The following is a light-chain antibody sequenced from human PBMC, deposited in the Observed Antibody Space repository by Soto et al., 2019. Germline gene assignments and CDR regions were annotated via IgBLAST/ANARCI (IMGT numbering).Light chain of an antibody. Sequence: EIMLTQSLGTLSLYPGERATLSCRASQSVSSSYLAWYQQKPGQAPRLLIYGASSRATGIPDRFSGSGSGTDFTLTISRLEPEDFAVYYCQQYGSSSTFGQGTRLEIK. V-gene: IGKV3-20*01. CDR2: GAS. CDR1: QSVSSSY. CDR3: QQYGSSST. J-gene: IGKJ5*01.